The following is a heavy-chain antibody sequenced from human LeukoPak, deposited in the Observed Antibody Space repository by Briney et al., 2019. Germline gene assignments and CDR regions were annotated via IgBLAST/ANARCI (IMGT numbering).Heavy chain of an antibody. CDR3: ARERGDGYNYDFDY. CDR1: GFTFSSYG. V-gene: IGHV3-30*03. J-gene: IGHJ4*02. CDR2: ISYDGSNK. Sequence: GGSLRLSCAASGFTFSSYGMHWVRQAPGKGLEWVAVISYDGSNKYYADSVKGRFTISRDNSKNTLYLQMNSLRAEDTAVYYCARERGDGYNYDFDYWGQGTLVTVSS. D-gene: IGHD5-24*01.